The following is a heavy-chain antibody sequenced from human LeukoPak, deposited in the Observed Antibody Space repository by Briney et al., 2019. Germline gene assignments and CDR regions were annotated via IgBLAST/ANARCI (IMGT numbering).Heavy chain of an antibody. CDR1: GFTFSSYA. Sequence: GGSLRLSCAASGFTFSSYAMSWVRHAPGKGLECISGFSGSGGSTYYADSVKGRFTISRDNSKNTLYLQMNSLRAEDTAVYYCARLRLFGVAEVRPVDCWGQGTQVIVSS. D-gene: IGHD3-3*01. CDR3: ARLRLFGVAEVRPVDC. J-gene: IGHJ4*02. V-gene: IGHV3-23*01. CDR2: FSGSGGST.